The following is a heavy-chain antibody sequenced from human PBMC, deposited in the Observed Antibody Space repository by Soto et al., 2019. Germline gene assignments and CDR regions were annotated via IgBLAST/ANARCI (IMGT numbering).Heavy chain of an antibody. V-gene: IGHV3-15*01. CDR1: GFTFSNAW. Sequence: GGSLRLSCAASGFTFSNAWMSWVRQAPGKGLEWVGRIKSKTDGGTTDYAAPVKGRFTISRDDSKNTLYLQMNSLKTEDTAVYYCTTGQQQLVLFDYWGQGTLVTVSS. CDR2: IKSKTDGGTT. J-gene: IGHJ4*02. D-gene: IGHD6-13*01. CDR3: TTGQQQLVLFDY.